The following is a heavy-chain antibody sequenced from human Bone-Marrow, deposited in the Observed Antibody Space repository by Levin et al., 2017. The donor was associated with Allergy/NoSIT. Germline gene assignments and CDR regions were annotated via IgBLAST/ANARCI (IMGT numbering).Heavy chain of an antibody. D-gene: IGHD7-27*01. CDR3: TRPKPGSYAMDV. Sequence: PGESLKISCAASGFTFRGAAIYWVRQASGKGLEWVGRIRSRVDNYSTAFAASVTGRFSMSRDDSKNTAYLHMSSLKTEDTAVYYCTRPKPGSYAMDVWGQGTTVTVSS. CDR1: GFTFRGAA. V-gene: IGHV3-73*01. CDR2: IRSRVDNYST. J-gene: IGHJ6*02.